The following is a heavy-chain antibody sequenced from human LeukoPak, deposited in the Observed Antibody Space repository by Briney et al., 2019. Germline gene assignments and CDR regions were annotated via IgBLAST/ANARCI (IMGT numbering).Heavy chain of an antibody. Sequence: GGSLRLSCAVSGITLSIYGMSWVRQAPGKGLEWVAGISDRGGRTNYADSVKGRFTISRENSKNTLYLQMNSLRAEDTAVYFCAKRGVVIRVILVGFHREAYYFDSWGQGALVTVSS. V-gene: IGHV3-23*01. CDR2: ISDRGGRT. CDR3: AKRGVVIRVILVGFHREAYYFDS. CDR1: GITLSIYG. J-gene: IGHJ4*02. D-gene: IGHD3-10*01.